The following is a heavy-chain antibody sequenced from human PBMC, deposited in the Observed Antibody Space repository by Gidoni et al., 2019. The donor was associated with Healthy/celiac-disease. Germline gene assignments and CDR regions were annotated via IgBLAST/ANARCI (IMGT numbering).Heavy chain of an antibody. CDR1: GYSISSGYY. CDR3: ARDAVAGTGWFDP. D-gene: IGHD6-19*01. V-gene: IGHV4-38-2*02. Sequence: QVQLQESGPGLVKPSETLSLPSAVPGYSISSGYYWGWIRQPPGKGLEWIGSIYHSGSTYYNPSLKSRVTISVDTSKNQFSLKLSSVTAADTAVYYCARDAVAGTGWFDPWGQGTLVTVSS. J-gene: IGHJ5*02. CDR2: IYHSGST.